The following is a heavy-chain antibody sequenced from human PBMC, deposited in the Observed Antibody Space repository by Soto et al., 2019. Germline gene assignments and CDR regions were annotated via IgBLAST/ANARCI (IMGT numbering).Heavy chain of an antibody. V-gene: IGHV4-39*01. CDR3: ARHPVYATGWQIXY. CDR2: IYNSGRT. J-gene: IGHJ4*02. CDR1: SIXSNIYH. Sequence: SIXSNIYHWGWIRQPPGKGLEWIGRIYNSGRTYYNASLKSRVSISIDTSKNQFSLKLTSVTAADTAVYYCARHPVYATGWQIXYWGQGALVTVSS. D-gene: IGHD2-2*01.